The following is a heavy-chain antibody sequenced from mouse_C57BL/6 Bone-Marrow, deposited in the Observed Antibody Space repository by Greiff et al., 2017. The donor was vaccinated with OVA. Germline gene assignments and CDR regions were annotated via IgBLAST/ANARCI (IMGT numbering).Heavy chain of an antibody. CDR2: IWTGGGT. D-gene: IGHD2-3*01. V-gene: IGHV2-9-1*01. CDR1: GFSLTSYA. Sequence: VKLVESGPGLVAPSQSLSITCTVSGFSLTSYAISWVRQPPGKGLEWLGVIWTGGGTNYNSALKSRLSISKDNSKSQVFLKMNSLQTDDTARYYCARGGGWLLRGDWYFDVWGTGTTVTVSS. CDR3: ARGGGWLLRGDWYFDV. J-gene: IGHJ1*03.